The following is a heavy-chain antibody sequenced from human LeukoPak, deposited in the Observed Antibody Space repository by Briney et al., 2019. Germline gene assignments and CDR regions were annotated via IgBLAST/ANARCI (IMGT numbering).Heavy chain of an antibody. CDR1: GFTFSSYS. Sequence: GGSLRLSCAASGFTFSSYSMNWVRQAPGKGLEWVSSISSSSSYIYYADSVKGRFTISRDNAKNSLYLQMNSLRAEDTAVYYCARASGYSSGWYRLSYYYGMDVWGQGTTVTASS. CDR2: ISSSSSYI. J-gene: IGHJ6*02. D-gene: IGHD6-19*01. CDR3: ARASGYSSGWYRLSYYYGMDV. V-gene: IGHV3-21*01.